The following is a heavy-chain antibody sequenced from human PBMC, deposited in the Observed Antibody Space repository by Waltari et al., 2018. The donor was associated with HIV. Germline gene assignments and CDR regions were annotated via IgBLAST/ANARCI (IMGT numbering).Heavy chain of an antibody. V-gene: IGHV3-7*01. CDR2: IKQDGSEK. CDR3: ARDPGGADAFDF. D-gene: IGHD3-16*01. J-gene: IGHJ3*01. CDR1: GFRFRSYW. Sequence: EVQLVESGGGLVQPGGSLRLSCAVSGFRFRSYWMSWVRQAPGKGLEWVANIKQDGSEKYYVDSVKGRFNISRDNAKNSLYLQMNSLRDEDTAVYYCARDPGGADAFDFWGQGTMVTVSS.